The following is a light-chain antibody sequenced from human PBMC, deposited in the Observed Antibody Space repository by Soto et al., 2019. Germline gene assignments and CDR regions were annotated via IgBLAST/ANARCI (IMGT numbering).Light chain of an antibody. CDR2: DAS. CDR3: QQYNSYST. V-gene: IGKV1-5*01. J-gene: IGKJ2*01. CDR1: QSISSW. Sequence: DIQMTQSPSTLSASVGDRVTITCRASQSISSWLAWYQQKPGKAPKLLIYDASSLESVVPSRFSGSGSGTEFTLTISSLQPDDFATYYCQQYNSYSTFGQGTKLDIK.